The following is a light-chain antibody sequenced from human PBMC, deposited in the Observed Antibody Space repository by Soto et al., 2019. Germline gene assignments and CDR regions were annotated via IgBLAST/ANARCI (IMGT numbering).Light chain of an antibody. CDR1: SGDVGGYNY. CDR2: EVS. CDR3: SSYTSSSTAI. V-gene: IGLV2-14*01. J-gene: IGLJ2*01. Sequence: QSALTQPASVSGSPGQSITISCTGTSGDVGGYNYVSWYQQHPGKAPKLMIYEVSNRPSGVSNRFSGSKSGNTASLTISGLQAEDEADYYCSSYTSSSTAIFGGGTSSPS.